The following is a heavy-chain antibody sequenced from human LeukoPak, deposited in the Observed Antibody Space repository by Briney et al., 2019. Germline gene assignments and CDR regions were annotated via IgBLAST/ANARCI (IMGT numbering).Heavy chain of an antibody. Sequence: SETLSLTCAVYGGSFSGYYWSWIRQPPGKGLEWIGEINHSGSTNYNPSLKSRVTISVDTSKNQFSLKLSSVTAADTAVYYCARVTMIVVVNGFDPWGRETLVPVSS. D-gene: IGHD3-22*01. CDR2: INHSGST. J-gene: IGHJ5*02. V-gene: IGHV4-34*01. CDR3: ARVTMIVVVNGFDP. CDR1: GGSFSGYY.